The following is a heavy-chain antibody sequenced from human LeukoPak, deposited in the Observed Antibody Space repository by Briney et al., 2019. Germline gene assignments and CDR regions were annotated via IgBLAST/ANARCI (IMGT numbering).Heavy chain of an antibody. CDR1: GGSIRYYY. Sequence: PSETLSLTCTVSGGSIRYYYWTWIRQSPGKGLEWIGQIYYTGSTYYNPSLERRVTISLDTSRIQFSLIMTSATAADTAVYYCARGGTYNDILSFDPWGQGTLVTVSS. V-gene: IGHV4-59*01. CDR2: IYYTGST. J-gene: IGHJ5*02. CDR3: ARGGTYNDILSFDP. D-gene: IGHD3-9*01.